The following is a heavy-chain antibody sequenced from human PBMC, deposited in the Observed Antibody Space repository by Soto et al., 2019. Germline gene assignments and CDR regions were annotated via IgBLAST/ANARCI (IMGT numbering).Heavy chain of an antibody. Sequence: PSDTLSLTCTVSGVSISSSSYYWVWIRQPPGKGLEWIGSIYYSGSTYYNPSLKSRVTISVDTSKNQFSLKLSSVTAADTAVYYSGQHNNCFGPRGQGTLVTVS. V-gene: IGHV4-39*01. CDR1: GVSISSSSYY. CDR3: GQHNNCFGP. CDR2: IYYSGST. J-gene: IGHJ5*02.